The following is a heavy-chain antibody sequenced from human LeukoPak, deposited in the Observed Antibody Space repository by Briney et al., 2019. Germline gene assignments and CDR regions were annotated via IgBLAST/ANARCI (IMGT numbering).Heavy chain of an antibody. J-gene: IGHJ5*02. CDR3: ASRRGSA. D-gene: IGHD3-16*01. V-gene: IGHV4-34*01. CDR1: GGSFSGYY. Sequence: SETLSLTCAVYGGSFSGYYWSWIRQPPGKGLEWIGEINHSGSTNYNPSLKSRVTISVDTSKNQFSLWLSSVTVAVTAVYYCASRRGSAWGQGTLGTVSS. CDR2: INHSGST.